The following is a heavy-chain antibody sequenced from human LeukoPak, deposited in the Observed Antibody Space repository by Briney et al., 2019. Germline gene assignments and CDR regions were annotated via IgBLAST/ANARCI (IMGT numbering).Heavy chain of an antibody. J-gene: IGHJ1*01. CDR1: GGTFSSYA. Sequence: SVKVSCKASGGTFSSYAISWVQQAPGQGLEWMGGIIPIFGTANYAQKFQGRVTITADESTSTAYMELSSLRSEDTAVYYCARDGEYCSSTSCPFQHWGQGTLVTVSS. D-gene: IGHD2-2*01. CDR3: ARDGEYCSSTSCPFQH. V-gene: IGHV1-69*01. CDR2: IIPIFGTA.